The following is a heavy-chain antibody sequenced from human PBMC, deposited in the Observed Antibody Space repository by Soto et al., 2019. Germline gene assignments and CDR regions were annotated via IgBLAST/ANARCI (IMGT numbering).Heavy chain of an antibody. D-gene: IGHD2-8*01. Sequence: SETLSLTCAVSGVSISSGNWWTWVRQTPQRGLEYIGEIFHDGTANYYPSFERRVAISVDTSKNQSSLKLTSVTAADTAIYFCARLVYDTRLNYMYFDFWGQGALVTVSS. V-gene: IGHV4-4*02. CDR1: GVSISSGNW. CDR3: ARLVYDTRLNYMYFDF. J-gene: IGHJ4*02. CDR2: IFHDGTA.